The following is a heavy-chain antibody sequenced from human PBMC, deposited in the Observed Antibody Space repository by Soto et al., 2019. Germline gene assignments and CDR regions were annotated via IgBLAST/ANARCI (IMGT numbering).Heavy chain of an antibody. CDR1: GDTISTGGYS. Sequence: PSETLSLTCGVSGDTISTGGYSWNWIRQPPGKGLEWIGYIYYSGNTYYNPSLKSRVTISVDTSKNQFSLKLSSVSAADTAVYYCARSVDPWGQGTLVTVSS. V-gene: IGHV4-31*11. CDR2: IYYSGNT. CDR3: ARSVDP. J-gene: IGHJ5*02.